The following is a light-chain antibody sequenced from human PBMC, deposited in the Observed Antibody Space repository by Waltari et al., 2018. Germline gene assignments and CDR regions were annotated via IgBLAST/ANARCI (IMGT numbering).Light chain of an antibody. CDR3: QHYVRLPAT. V-gene: IGKV3-20*01. Sequence: EIVLTQSPGTLSLSPGERATLSCRASQGFGTSLAWYQQKPGHAPRLLIYGASMRAAGIPDWFSGSVSGTDFSLTISRLEPEDCAIYYCQHYVRLPATFGQGTRVEIK. CDR2: GAS. J-gene: IGKJ1*01. CDR1: QGFGTS.